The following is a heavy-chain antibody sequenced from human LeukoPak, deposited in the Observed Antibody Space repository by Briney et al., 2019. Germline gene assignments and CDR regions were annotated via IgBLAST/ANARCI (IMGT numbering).Heavy chain of an antibody. CDR1: GFTFSSYG. D-gene: IGHD3-10*01. CDR2: VKSKTDGATT. CDR3: TTVRSSIIRGVRRYFDY. Sequence: NAGGTLRLSCAASGFTFSSYGMSWVRQAPGKGLEWVGRVKSKTDGATTDYAAPVKGRFTISRDDSKNTLYLQMNSLKIEDTAVYYCTTVRSSIIRGVRRYFDYWGQGTLVTVSS. J-gene: IGHJ4*02. V-gene: IGHV3-15*01.